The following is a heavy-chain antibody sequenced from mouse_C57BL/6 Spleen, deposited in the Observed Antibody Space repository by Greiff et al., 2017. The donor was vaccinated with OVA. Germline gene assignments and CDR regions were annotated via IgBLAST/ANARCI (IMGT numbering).Heavy chain of an antibody. D-gene: IGHD2-4*01. CDR2: INPNNGGT. CDR3: ARSGGLRRFAY. CDR1: GYTFTDYN. V-gene: IGHV1-18*01. J-gene: IGHJ3*01. Sequence: EVQLKQSGPELVKPGASVKIPCKASGYTFTDYNMDWVKQSHGKSLEWIGDINPNNGGTIYNQKFKGKATLTVDKSSSTAYMELRSLTSEDTAVYYCARSGGLRRFAYWGQGTLVTVSA.